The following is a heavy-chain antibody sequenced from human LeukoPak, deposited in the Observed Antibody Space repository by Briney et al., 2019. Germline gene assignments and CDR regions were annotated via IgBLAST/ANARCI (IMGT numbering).Heavy chain of an antibody. V-gene: IGHV3-7*03. CDR2: IKEDGSDK. J-gene: IGHJ3*02. D-gene: IGHD5-24*01. CDR1: GFNFGTYW. CDR3: ARDTYNRGGYGAFDI. Sequence: PGGSLRLSYAASGFNFGTYWMTWVRQTPGSGLEWLANIKEDGSDKYYVDSVKGRFTISRDNAEKSLYLQMNSLRVDDTAVYYCARDTYNRGGYGAFDIWGQGTMVTVSS.